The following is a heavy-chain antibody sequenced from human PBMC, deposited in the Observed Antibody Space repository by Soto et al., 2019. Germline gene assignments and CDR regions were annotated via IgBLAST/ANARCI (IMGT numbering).Heavy chain of an antibody. J-gene: IGHJ6*02. CDR2: INPSGGST. CDR1: GYTFTSYY. CDR3: ARDDFGTSSYYYYYGMDV. Sequence: QVQLVQSGAEVKKPGASVKVSCKASGYTFTSYYMHWVRQAPGQGLEWMGIINPSGGSTSYAQKFQVRVTMTRDTSTSTVYMELSSLRSEDTAVYYCARDDFGTSSYYYYYGMDVWGQGTTVTVSS. D-gene: IGHD1-1*01. V-gene: IGHV1-46*01.